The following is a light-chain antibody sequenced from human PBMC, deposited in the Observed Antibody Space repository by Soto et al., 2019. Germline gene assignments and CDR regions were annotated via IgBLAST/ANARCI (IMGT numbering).Light chain of an antibody. CDR2: GDN. V-gene: IGLV1-40*01. J-gene: IGLJ2*01. Sequence: QSVLTQPPSVSGAPGQRVTIPCTGSSSNIGSYYDVHWYQQLPGTVPKLLIYGDNNRPSGVPDRFSGSKSGTSASLAITGLQAEDEADYVCQFYDSSLSHVVFGGGTKLTVL. CDR1: SSNIGSYYD. CDR3: QFYDSSLSHVV.